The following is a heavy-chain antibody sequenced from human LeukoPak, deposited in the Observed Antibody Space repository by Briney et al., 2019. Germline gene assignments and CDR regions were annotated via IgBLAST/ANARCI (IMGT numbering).Heavy chain of an antibody. D-gene: IGHD7-27*01. J-gene: IGHJ4*02. CDR1: GGTFSSYA. V-gene: IGHV1-69*06. CDR3: AREWGPELGRYDY. Sequence: SVKVSCKASGGTFSSYAISWVRQAPGQGLEWMGGIIPIFGTANYAQKFQGRVTITADKSTNTAYMELSNLRSEDTAVYYCAREWGPELGRYDYWGQGTLVTVSS. CDR2: IIPIFGTA.